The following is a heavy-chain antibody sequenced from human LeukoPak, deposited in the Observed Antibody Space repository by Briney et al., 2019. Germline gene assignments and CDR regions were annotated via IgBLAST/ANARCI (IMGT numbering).Heavy chain of an antibody. CDR2: IIWNSGRI. D-gene: IGHD2-21*01. Sequence: RTGGSLRLSCAASGFTFDDYAMHWVRQAPGKGLEWASGIIWNSGRITYADSVKGRFTISRDNAKNSLYLRMNSLRAEDMALYYCARANCGGNCYIDYWGQGTLVTVSS. J-gene: IGHJ4*02. CDR1: GFTFDDYA. CDR3: ARANCGGNCYIDY. V-gene: IGHV3-9*03.